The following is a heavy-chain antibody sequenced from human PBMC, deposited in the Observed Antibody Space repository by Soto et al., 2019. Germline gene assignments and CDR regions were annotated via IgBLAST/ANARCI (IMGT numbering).Heavy chain of an antibody. D-gene: IGHD3-10*01. Sequence: QVQLQESGPGLVKPSETLSLTCTVSGGSISSYYWSWIRQPPGKGLEWIGYIYYSGSTNYNPSLKRRVTISVDTSKNQFSLKLSSVTAADTAVYYCARAFGSGNNWFDPWGQGTLVTVSS. J-gene: IGHJ5*02. CDR3: ARAFGSGNNWFDP. CDR2: IYYSGST. V-gene: IGHV4-59*01. CDR1: GGSISSYY.